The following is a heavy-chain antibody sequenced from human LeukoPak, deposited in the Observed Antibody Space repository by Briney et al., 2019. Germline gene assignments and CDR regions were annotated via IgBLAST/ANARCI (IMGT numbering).Heavy chain of an antibody. J-gene: IGHJ4*02. CDR2: IYYSGHT. CDR1: GGSISSYY. Sequence: SETLSLTCTVSGGSISSYYWSWIRQPPGKGLEWIGYIYYSGHTNYNPSLKSRVTISVDTSKNQFSLKLSSVTAADTAVYYCARGGRGDSSSWYWWGQGTLVTVSS. CDR3: ARGGRGDSSSWYW. V-gene: IGHV4-59*13. D-gene: IGHD6-13*01.